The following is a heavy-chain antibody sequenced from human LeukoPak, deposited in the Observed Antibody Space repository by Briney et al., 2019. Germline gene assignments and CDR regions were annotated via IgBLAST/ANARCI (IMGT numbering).Heavy chain of an antibody. CDR3: ARVEGGCSSTSCYHYYYYGMDV. D-gene: IGHD2-2*01. V-gene: IGHV3-64D*06. CDR1: GFIFTTYT. CDR2: VNGNGDTT. Sequence: QTGGSLRLSCSASGFIFTTYTMYWVRQAPGKGLEFVSVVNGNGDTTYYTDSVKGRFTISRDNSKNTLYLQMSSLRAEDTAVYYCARVEGGCSSTSCYHYYYYGMDVWGQGTTVTVSS. J-gene: IGHJ6*02.